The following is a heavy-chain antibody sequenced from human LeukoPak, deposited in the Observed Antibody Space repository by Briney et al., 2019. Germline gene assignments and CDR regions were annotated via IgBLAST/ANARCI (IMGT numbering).Heavy chain of an antibody. J-gene: IGHJ6*04. CDR2: ICSSSSYT. CDR1: GFTFSDYY. D-gene: IGHD5-18*01. V-gene: IGHV3-11*06. CDR3: ARDLVDTALVFNYYGMDV. Sequence: PGGSLRLSCAASGFTFSDYYMSWIRQAPGKGLEWVSYICSSSSYTNYADSVKGRFTISRDNAKNSLYLQMNSLRAEDTAVYYCARDLVDTALVFNYYGMDVWGKGTTVTVSS.